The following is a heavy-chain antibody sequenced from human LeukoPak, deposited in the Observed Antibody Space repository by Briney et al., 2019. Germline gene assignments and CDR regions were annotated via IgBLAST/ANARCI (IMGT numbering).Heavy chain of an antibody. J-gene: IGHJ4*02. CDR1: GFAFSSYA. D-gene: IGHD3-22*01. V-gene: IGHV3-23*01. CDR3: TADVSDSSGYCHDY. CDR2: TSGSGGST. Sequence: GGSLRLSCAASGFAFSSYAMSWVRQAPGKGLEWVSATSGSGGSTYYADSVKGRFTISRDDSKNTLYLQMNSLQTEDTGVYYCTADVSDSSGYCHDYWGQGTQVTVSS.